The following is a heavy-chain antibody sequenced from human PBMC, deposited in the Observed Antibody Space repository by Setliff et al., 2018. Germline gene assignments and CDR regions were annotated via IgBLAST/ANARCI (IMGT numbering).Heavy chain of an antibody. CDR2: ISTDDGDT. CDR3: ARDWFCSGGDCSDVFDF. D-gene: IGHD2-21*02. Sequence: GASVKVSCKASGYTFTTHGISWVRQAPGQGLEWMGWISTDDGDTNFAQKFQGRVTLTTDTSTGTAYMELRSLTFGDTAVYYCARDWFCSGGDCSDVFDFWGQGTMVTVSS. V-gene: IGHV1-18*01. J-gene: IGHJ3*01. CDR1: GYTFTTHG.